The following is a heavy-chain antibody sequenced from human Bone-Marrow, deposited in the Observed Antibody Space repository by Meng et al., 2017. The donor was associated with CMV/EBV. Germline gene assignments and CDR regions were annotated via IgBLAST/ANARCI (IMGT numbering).Heavy chain of an antibody. D-gene: IGHD4-11*01. CDR3: ARRSYSVNRFDP. CDR1: GGTFSSYA. Sequence: SVKVSCKASGGTFSSYAISWVRQAPGQGLEWMGGIIPIFGTANYAQKFQGRVTITTDESTSTAYMELSSLRSEDTAVYYCARRSYSVNRFDPWGQGTLVTVSS. CDR2: IIPIFGTA. J-gene: IGHJ5*02. V-gene: IGHV1-69*05.